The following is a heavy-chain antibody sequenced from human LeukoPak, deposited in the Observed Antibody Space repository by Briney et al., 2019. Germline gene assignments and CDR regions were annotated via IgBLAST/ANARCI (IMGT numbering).Heavy chain of an antibody. CDR2: ISSSGSTI. D-gene: IGHD2-15*01. V-gene: IGHV3-11*04. J-gene: IGHJ4*02. CDR1: GFTFSDYY. Sequence: GGSLRLSCAASGFTFSDYYMSWIRQAPGKGLEWVSYISSSGSTIYYADSVKGRFTISRDNAKNSLYLQMNSLRAEDTAVYYCARDLGRDIVVVVADYWGQGTLVTVSS. CDR3: ARDLGRDIVVVVADY.